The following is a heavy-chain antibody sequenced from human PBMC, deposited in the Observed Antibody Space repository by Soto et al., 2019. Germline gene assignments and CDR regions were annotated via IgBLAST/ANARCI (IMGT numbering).Heavy chain of an antibody. CDR1: GFDFGSFG. CDR2: IVVVSGST. CDR3: SADHPHMAMGWPV. J-gene: IGHJ6*02. V-gene: IGHV1-58*02. D-gene: IGHD1-26*01. Sequence: QMQLVQSAAEVREPGTSVRVSCRASGFDFGSFGIQFLRQTRGRGLEWIGWIVVVSGSTNYARQFQGRVAISRDMSSSTAYLDLYDLKSDDTAVYFYSADHPHMAMGWPVWGQGTTVTVSS.